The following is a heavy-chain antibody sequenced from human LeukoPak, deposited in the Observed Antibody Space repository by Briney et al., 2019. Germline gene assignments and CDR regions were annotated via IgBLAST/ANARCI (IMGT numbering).Heavy chain of an antibody. CDR1: GGTXSSYA. Sequence: ASVKVSCKVSGGTXSSYAFSWVRQAPGQGLEWMGGIIPILDRTIFAQKSQGRVTITADESTSTAYLELSSLRSEDTAVYYCARDWNCGADCFAFAIWGQGTMVSVSS. D-gene: IGHD2-21*02. V-gene: IGHV1-69*01. CDR2: IIPILDRT. CDR3: ARDWNCGADCFAFAI. J-gene: IGHJ3*02.